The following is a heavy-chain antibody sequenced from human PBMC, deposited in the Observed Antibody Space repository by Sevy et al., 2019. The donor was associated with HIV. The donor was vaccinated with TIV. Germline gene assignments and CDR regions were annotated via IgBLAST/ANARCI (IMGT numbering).Heavy chain of an antibody. CDR3: AADLWAANVWGVS. D-gene: IGHD3-16*01. CDR1: GFTLSNSW. CDR2: IKSKTSDDPI. Sequence: GGSLRLSCVGSGFTLSNSWMNWVRQAPGKGPEWVGRIKSKTSDDPIEYGAPVEGRFSISRDESKNTMYLQMNGLKSEDTAVYYCAADLWAANVWGVSWGQGTLVTVSS. J-gene: IGHJ5*02. V-gene: IGHV3-15*01.